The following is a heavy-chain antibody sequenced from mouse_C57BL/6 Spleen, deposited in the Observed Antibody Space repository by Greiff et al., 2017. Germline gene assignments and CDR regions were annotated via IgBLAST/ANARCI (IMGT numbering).Heavy chain of an antibody. CDR3: ARSNGNYYYFDY. Sequence: QVQLKESGPELVKPGASVKISCKASGYAFSSSGMNWVKQRPGKGLEWIGRIYPGDGYTNYNGKFKGKATLTADKSSSTAYMQLSSLTSEDSAVYCCARSNGNYYYFDYGGQGTTLTVSS. CDR2: IYPGDGYT. V-gene: IGHV1-82*01. D-gene: IGHD2-1*01. J-gene: IGHJ2*01. CDR1: GYAFSSSG.